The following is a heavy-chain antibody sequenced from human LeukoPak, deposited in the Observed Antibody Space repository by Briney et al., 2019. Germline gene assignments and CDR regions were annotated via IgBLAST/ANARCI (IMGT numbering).Heavy chain of an antibody. V-gene: IGHV1-2*02. Sequence: ASVKVSCKASGYTFTSYDINWVRQAPGQGLEWMGWINPNSGGTNYAQKFQGRVTMTRDTSISTAYMELSRLRSDDTAVYYCARDFFGQWLVQNLNWFDPWGQGTLVTVSS. CDR2: INPNSGGT. D-gene: IGHD6-19*01. CDR1: GYTFTSYD. J-gene: IGHJ5*02. CDR3: ARDFFGQWLVQNLNWFDP.